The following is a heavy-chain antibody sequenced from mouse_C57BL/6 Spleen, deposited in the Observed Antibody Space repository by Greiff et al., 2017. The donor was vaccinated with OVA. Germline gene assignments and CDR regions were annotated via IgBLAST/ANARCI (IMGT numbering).Heavy chain of an antibody. CDR1: GYSITSGYY. V-gene: IGHV3-6*01. Sequence: ESGPGLVKPSQSLSLTCSVTGYSITSGYYWNWIRQFPGNKLEWMGYISYDGSNNYNPSLKNRISITRDTSKNQFFLKLNSVTTEDTATYYCVYRRDLFQGYFDVWGTGTTVTVSS. D-gene: IGHD1-1*01. CDR3: VYRRDLFQGYFDV. CDR2: ISYDGSN. J-gene: IGHJ1*03.